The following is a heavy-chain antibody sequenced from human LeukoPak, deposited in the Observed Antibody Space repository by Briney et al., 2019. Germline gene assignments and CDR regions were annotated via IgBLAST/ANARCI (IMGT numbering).Heavy chain of an antibody. CDR3: ARGPDEYRGSGWNIREVGYFDY. CDR1: GFTVSSNY. Sequence: PGGSLRLSCAASGFTVSSNYMSWVRQAPGKGLEWVSVIYSGGSTYYADSVKGRFTISRDNSKNTLYLQMNSLRAEDTAVYYCARGPDEYRGSGWNIREVGYFDYWGQGTLATVSS. J-gene: IGHJ4*02. CDR2: IYSGGST. D-gene: IGHD6-19*01. V-gene: IGHV3-53*01.